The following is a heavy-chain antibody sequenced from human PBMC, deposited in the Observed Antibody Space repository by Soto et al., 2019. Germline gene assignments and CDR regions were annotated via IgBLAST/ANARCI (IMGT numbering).Heavy chain of an antibody. CDR1: GYTFTSYY. D-gene: IGHD5-18*01. Sequence: ASVKVSCKASGYTFTSYYMHWVRQAPGQGLEWMGIINPNSDGTNYAQKFQGWVTMTRDTSISTDYMELRRLRSDDTAVYYCARDHDPGWHPRSYGPGFDPWGQGTLVTVSS. CDR3: ARDHDPGWHPRSYGPGFDP. V-gene: IGHV1-2*04. CDR2: INPNSDGT. J-gene: IGHJ5*02.